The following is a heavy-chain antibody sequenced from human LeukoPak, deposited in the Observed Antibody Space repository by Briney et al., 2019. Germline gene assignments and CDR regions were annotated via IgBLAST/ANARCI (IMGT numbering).Heavy chain of an antibody. CDR2: ISSSGSTI. CDR3: ARAFTTYCGGDCYSATPPYFDY. V-gene: IGHV3-48*03. J-gene: IGHJ4*02. CDR1: GFAFSSYE. Sequence: PGGSLRLSCAASGFAFSSYEMYWVRQAPGKGLEWVSYISSSGSTIYYADSVKGRFTISRDNAKNSLYLQMNSLRAEDTAVYYCARAFTTYCGGDCYSATPPYFDYWGQGTLVTVSS. D-gene: IGHD2-21*02.